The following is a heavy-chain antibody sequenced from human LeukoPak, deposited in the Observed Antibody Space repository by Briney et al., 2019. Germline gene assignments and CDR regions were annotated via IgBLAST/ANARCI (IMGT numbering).Heavy chain of an antibody. V-gene: IGHV3-11*01. D-gene: IGHD3-22*01. CDR1: GFTFSDYY. CDR3: AREAERYYYDSSGYAYYFDY. CDR2: ISSSGSTI. J-gene: IGHJ4*02. Sequence: PGGSLRLSCAASGFTFSDYYMSWIRQAPGKGLEWVSYISSSGSTIYYADSVKGRFTISRDNAKNSLYLQMNSLRAEDTAAYYCAREAERYYYDSSGYAYYFDYWGQGTLVTVSS.